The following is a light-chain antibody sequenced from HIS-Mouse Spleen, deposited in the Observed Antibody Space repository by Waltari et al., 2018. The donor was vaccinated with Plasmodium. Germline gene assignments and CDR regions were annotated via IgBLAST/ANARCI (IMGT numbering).Light chain of an antibody. J-gene: IGLJ2*01. CDR1: ALPQQS. CDR2: KDS. Sequence: SYELTQPPSVSVSPGQTARITCPGDALPQQSDSWYQQKPGQAPVLVIYKDSERPSGIPERFSGSSSGTTVTLTISGVQAEDEADYYCQSADSSGTYRVFGGGTKLTVL. V-gene: IGLV3-25*03. CDR3: QSADSSGTYRV.